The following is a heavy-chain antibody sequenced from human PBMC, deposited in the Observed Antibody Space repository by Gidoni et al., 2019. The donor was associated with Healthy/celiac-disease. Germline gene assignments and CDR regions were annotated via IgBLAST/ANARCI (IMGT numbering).Heavy chain of an antibody. CDR2: IYYSGST. D-gene: IGHD3-10*01. J-gene: IGHJ4*02. Sequence: QLPLQESGPGLVQPSETLSLTCTVSGGSISSSSYYWGWIRQPPGKGLEWIGSIYYSGSTYYNPSLKSRVTISVDTSKNQFSLKLSSVTAADTAVYYCARQGDYYGSGSYLDYWGQGTLVTVSS. CDR1: GGSISSSSYY. CDR3: ARQGDYYGSGSYLDY. V-gene: IGHV4-39*01.